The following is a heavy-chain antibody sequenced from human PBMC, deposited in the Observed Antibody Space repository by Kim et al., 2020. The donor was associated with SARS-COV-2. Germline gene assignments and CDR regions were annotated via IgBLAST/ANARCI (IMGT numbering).Heavy chain of an antibody. Sequence: GGSLRLSCAASGFTFSSYAMHWVRQAPGKGLEWVAVISYDGSTKYYADSVKGRFTISRDNSKNTLYLQMNSLRAEDTAVYYCATGYCTGGVCPTPRSDAFDIWGQGTMVTVSS. J-gene: IGHJ3*02. D-gene: IGHD2-8*02. CDR2: ISYDGSTK. V-gene: IGHV3-30*04. CDR1: GFTFSSYA. CDR3: ATGYCTGGVCPTPRSDAFDI.